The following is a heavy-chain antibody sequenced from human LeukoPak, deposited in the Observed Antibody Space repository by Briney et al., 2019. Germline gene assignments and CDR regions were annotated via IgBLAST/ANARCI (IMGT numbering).Heavy chain of an antibody. V-gene: IGHV3-48*04. Sequence: QPGGSLRLSCTASGFTFSNYGMNWVRQAPGKGLEWVSYINSGGSTLYYADSVKGRFTISRDNAKNSLYLQMNSLRAEDTAVYYCARIHNLGILAHFDYWGQGTLVTVSS. CDR3: ARIHNLGILAHFDY. D-gene: IGHD1-1*01. J-gene: IGHJ4*02. CDR1: GFTFSNYG. CDR2: INSGGSTL.